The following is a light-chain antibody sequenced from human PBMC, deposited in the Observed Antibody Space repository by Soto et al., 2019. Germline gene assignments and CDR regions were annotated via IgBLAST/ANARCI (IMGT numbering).Light chain of an antibody. V-gene: IGLV1-40*01. J-gene: IGLJ1*01. CDR3: QSYDSSLSGGV. CDR2: GNS. CDR1: SSNIGAGYD. Sequence: QSVLTQPPSVSGAPGQRVTISCTGSSSNIGAGYDVHWYQQLPGTAPKLLIYGNSNRPSGVPDRFSGSKSGTSASLAITGLQADDEADYSCQSYDSSLSGGVFGSGTKLTVL.